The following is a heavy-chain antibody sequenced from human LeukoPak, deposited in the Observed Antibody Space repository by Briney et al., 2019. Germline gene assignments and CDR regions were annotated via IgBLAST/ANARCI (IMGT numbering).Heavy chain of an antibody. CDR3: AGSYCSGGSCYDPDYYYYGMDV. CDR2: IYPGDSDT. V-gene: IGHV5-51*01. Sequence: GESLQISCKGSGYSFTSYWIGWVRQMPGKGLEWMGIIYPGDSDTRYSPSFQGQVTISADKSISTAYLQWSSLKASDTAMYYCAGSYCSGGSCYDPDYYYYGMDVWGQGTTVTVSS. J-gene: IGHJ6*02. D-gene: IGHD2-15*01. CDR1: GYSFTSYW.